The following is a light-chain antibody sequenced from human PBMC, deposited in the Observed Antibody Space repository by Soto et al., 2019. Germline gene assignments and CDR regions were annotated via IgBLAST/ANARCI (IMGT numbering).Light chain of an antibody. CDR3: SSYTSSNIL. Sequence: QSVLTQPASVSGSPGQSITISCTGTSSDVGDYKYVSWYQQHPGKAPKLMIYEVSNRPSGVSNRFSGSKSGNTASLTISGLQAEDEADYYCSSYTSSNILFGGGTKLTVL. CDR2: EVS. CDR1: SSDVGDYKY. V-gene: IGLV2-14*01. J-gene: IGLJ2*01.